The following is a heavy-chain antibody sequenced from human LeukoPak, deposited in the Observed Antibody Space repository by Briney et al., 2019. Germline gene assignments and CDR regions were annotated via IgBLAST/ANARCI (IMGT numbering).Heavy chain of an antibody. J-gene: IGHJ4*02. CDR3: AKDAAGPEY. Sequence: GGSLRLSCAASGLTFSDYSMTWVRQAPGKGLFWVSGISAGGGSTYYADSVKGRFTISRDNSRNTLHLQMNSLRAEDTAVYYSAKDAAGPEYWGQGTLVTVSS. CDR2: ISAGGGST. D-gene: IGHD6-13*01. V-gene: IGHV3-23*01. CDR1: GLTFSDYS.